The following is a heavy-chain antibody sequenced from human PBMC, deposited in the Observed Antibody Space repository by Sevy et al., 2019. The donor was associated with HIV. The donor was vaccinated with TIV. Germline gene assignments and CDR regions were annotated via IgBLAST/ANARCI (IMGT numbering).Heavy chain of an antibody. Sequence: GGSLRLSCGASAFTFSKAWMSWVRQAPGKGLERVGRIKSKTDGGTTDYAAPVKGRFTISRDDSKNTLYLQMNSLKTEDTAVYYCTTEADYGDYAFDYWGQGTLVTVSS. D-gene: IGHD4-17*01. CDR1: AFTFSKAW. CDR3: TTEADYGDYAFDY. J-gene: IGHJ4*02. V-gene: IGHV3-15*01. CDR2: IKSKTDGGTT.